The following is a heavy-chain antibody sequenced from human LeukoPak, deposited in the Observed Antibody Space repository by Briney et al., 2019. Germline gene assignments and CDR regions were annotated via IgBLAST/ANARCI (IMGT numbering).Heavy chain of an antibody. CDR2: IYYSGST. V-gene: IGHV4-39*01. D-gene: IGHD5-12*01. Sequence: PSETLSLTCALPGGSTSSSSYYSGWIRQPPGKGLEWIGSIYYSGSTYYNPSLKSRVTISVDTSKNQFSLKLSSVTAADTAVYYCAIHGPRKWLRPLLGMILDYWGQGTLVTVSS. J-gene: IGHJ4*02. CDR3: AIHGPRKWLRPLLGMILDY. CDR1: GGSTSSSSYY.